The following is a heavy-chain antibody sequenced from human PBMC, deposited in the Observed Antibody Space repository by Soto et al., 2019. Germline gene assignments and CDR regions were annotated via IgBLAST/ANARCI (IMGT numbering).Heavy chain of an antibody. V-gene: IGHV1-18*01. CDR3: ARYCAAAGPFDC. CDR1: GYTFTSYG. D-gene: IGHD6-13*01. Sequence: QVQLVQSGAEVKKPGASVKVSCKASGYTFTSYGISWVRQAPGQGLEWMGWISAYNGNTNYAQKLQGRVTMTTDTSTSRACMELRSLRPDDTAVYSCARYCAAAGPFDCWGQGTPVTVSS. CDR2: ISAYNGNT. J-gene: IGHJ4*02.